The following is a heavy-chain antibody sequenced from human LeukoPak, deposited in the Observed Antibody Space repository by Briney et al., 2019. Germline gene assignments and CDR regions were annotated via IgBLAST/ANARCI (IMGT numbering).Heavy chain of an antibody. Sequence: PSGTLSLTRAVSVYSISRDNYWVWIRRPQGQGLDSTGGIYHSGSTYYNPSLKSRVTMSVDTSKNQFSLRLSSVTAADTAVYYCARAPRDSSSSNYMRRFDYWGQGTLVTVSS. D-gene: IGHD3-22*01. J-gene: IGHJ4*02. CDR1: VYSISRDNY. CDR2: IYHSGST. V-gene: IGHV4-38-2*01. CDR3: ARAPRDSSSSNYMRRFDY.